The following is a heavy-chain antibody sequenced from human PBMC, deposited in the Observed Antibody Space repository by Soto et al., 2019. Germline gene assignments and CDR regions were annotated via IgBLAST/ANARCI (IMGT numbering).Heavy chain of an antibody. Sequence: GGSLRLSCAASGFTVSSNYMSWVRQAPGKGLEWVSVIYSGGSTYYADSVKGRFTISRDNSKNTRYLQMNSMRAEDTAVYYCARGARIGRFLEWLPREYYFDYWGQGTLVTVSS. D-gene: IGHD3-3*01. V-gene: IGHV3-53*01. J-gene: IGHJ4*02. CDR1: GFTVSSNY. CDR3: ARGARIGRFLEWLPREYYFDY. CDR2: IYSGGST.